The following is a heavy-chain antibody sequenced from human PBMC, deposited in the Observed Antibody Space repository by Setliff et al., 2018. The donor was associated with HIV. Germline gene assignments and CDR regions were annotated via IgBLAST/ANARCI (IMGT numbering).Heavy chain of an antibody. CDR1: GGSISSSGYY. CDR2: VYYSGST. D-gene: IGHD3-3*01. J-gene: IGHJ4*02. Sequence: LSLTCSVSGGSISSSGYYWSWIRQHPGKGLDWIGRVYYSGSTDYNPSLQSRATLPIDTSKNQFSLKLTSVIAADTAIYYCARGPFVLRFLERLVYFDYWGQGKLVTVSS. CDR3: ARGPFVLRFLERLVYFDY. V-gene: IGHV4-31*02.